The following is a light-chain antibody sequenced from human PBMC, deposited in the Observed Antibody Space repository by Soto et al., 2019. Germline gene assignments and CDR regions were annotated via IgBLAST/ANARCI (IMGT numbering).Light chain of an antibody. J-gene: IGKJ5*01. CDR3: QQRSSSIT. CDR1: QSVSSY. CDR2: DAS. V-gene: IGKV3-11*01. Sequence: EIVLTQSQATLSLSPGERATLSCRASQSVSSYLAWYQQKPGQAPRLLIYDASNRATGIPARFSGSGSGTDFTLTVSSLEPEDSAVYYCQQRSSSITFGQGTRLEIK.